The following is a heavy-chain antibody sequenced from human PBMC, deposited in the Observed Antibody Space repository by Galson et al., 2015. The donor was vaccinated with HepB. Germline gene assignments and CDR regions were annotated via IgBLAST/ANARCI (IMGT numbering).Heavy chain of an antibody. CDR1: GFTFSSYA. CDR3: AKNREGFSRVSSWFPYYFDY. V-gene: IGHV3-23*01. J-gene: IGHJ4*02. Sequence: SLRLSCAASGFTFSSYAMSWVRQAPGKGLEWVSAISGSGGSTYYADSVKGRFTISRDNSKNTLYLQMNSLRAEDTAVYYCAKNREGFSRVSSWFPYYFDYWGQGTLVTVSS. CDR2: ISGSGGST. D-gene: IGHD6-13*01.